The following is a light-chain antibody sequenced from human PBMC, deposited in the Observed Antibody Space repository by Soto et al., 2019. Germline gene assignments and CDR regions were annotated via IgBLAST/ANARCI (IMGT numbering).Light chain of an antibody. CDR2: GVS. J-gene: IGLJ1*01. CDR1: SSDVGGYKY. CDR3: AAWDDSLNGRV. V-gene: IGLV2-11*01. Sequence: QSALTQPRSVSGSPGQSVTISCTGTSSDVGGYKYVSWYQQKPGKAPKLIIYGVSRWPSGVPNRFSGSKSGNRASLTISGLQAEDEGDYYCAAWDDSLNGRVFGTGTKLTVL.